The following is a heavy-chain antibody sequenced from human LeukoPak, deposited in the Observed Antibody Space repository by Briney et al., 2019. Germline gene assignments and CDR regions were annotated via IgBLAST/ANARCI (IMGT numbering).Heavy chain of an antibody. Sequence: PGGSLRPSCAASGFSFSDYSMHWVRQAPGKGLEWVSYISSSSSNIFYPDSVKGRFTISRDNAKNSLYLQMNSLRAEDTAVYYCARGSSLVATITNYWGQGTLVTVSS. J-gene: IGHJ4*02. CDR3: ARGSSLVATITNY. CDR1: GFSFSDYS. D-gene: IGHD5-12*01. V-gene: IGHV3-48*01. CDR2: ISSSSSNI.